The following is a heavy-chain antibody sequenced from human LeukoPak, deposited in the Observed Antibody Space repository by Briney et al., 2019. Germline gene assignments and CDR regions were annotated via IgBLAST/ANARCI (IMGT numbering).Heavy chain of an antibody. CDR1: GFTFSDYY. V-gene: IGHV3-11*06. CDR2: ISSSSSYI. Sequence: GGSLRLSCAASGFTFSDYYMSWIRQAPGKGLDWVSSISSSSSYISYADSVKGRFTISRDNAKNSLYLQMNSLRAEDTAVYYCARGDQAASADYWGQGTLVSVSS. CDR3: ARGDQAASADY. D-gene: IGHD6-13*01. J-gene: IGHJ4*02.